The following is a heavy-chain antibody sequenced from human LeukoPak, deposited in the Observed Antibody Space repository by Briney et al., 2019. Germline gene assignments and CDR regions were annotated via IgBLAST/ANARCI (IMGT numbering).Heavy chain of an antibody. Sequence: SETLSLTCTVSGGSISSYYWSWIRQPPGKGLGWIGYIYTSGSTNYNPSLKSRVTISVDTSKNQFSLKLSSVTAADTAVYYCASRIAAAGTHFSYYYYYMDVWGKGTTVTVSS. CDR3: ASRIAAAGTHFSYYYYYMDV. CDR2: IYTSGST. D-gene: IGHD6-13*01. V-gene: IGHV4-4*09. CDR1: GGSISSYY. J-gene: IGHJ6*03.